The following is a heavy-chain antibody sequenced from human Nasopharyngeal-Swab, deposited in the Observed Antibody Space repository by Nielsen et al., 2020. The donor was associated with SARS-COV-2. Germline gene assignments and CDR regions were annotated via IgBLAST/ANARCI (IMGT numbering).Heavy chain of an antibody. J-gene: IGHJ6*03. CDR3: AGPFGVVIPYYVDV. V-gene: IGHV4-34*01. CDR1: AGSFAGYS. D-gene: IGHD3-3*01. CDR2: IDHSGTT. Sequence: SETLSLTCEVYAGSFAGYSWSWIRQPPGKGLEWIGEIDHSGTTNYNPSLKSRVTISIDTSKNQFSLKVNSVTAADTAVYYCAGPFGVVIPYYVDVWGKGTTVTVSS.